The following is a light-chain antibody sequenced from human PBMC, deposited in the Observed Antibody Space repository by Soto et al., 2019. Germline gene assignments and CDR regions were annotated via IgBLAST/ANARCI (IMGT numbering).Light chain of an antibody. J-gene: IGKJ5*01. CDR2: AAS. V-gene: IGKV1-39*01. CDR1: QSISTY. Sequence: DVQLTQSPSPLSASVGDRVAITCLASQSISTYLNWYQQKPGKAPKVLIYAASNLQSGVPPRFSGSGSGTDFTLTISSLQPEDVATYFCQQSYGTPITFGQGTRLEIK. CDR3: QQSYGTPIT.